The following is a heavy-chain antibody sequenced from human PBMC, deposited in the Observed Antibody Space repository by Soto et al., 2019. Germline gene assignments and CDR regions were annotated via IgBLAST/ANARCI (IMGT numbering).Heavy chain of an antibody. V-gene: IGHV4-4*02. Sequence: QVQLQESGPGLVKPSGTLSLTCAVSGGSFTSNNWWTWVRQPPGQGLEWIGEIYRTGSTNYNPSLKGRATISLDKSENKFYRKVASLTAADTAVYYCASRDPGTSVDYWGQGTLVTVSS. CDR1: GGSFTSNNW. CDR3: ASRDPGTSVDY. D-gene: IGHD1-7*01. CDR2: IYRTGST. J-gene: IGHJ4*02.